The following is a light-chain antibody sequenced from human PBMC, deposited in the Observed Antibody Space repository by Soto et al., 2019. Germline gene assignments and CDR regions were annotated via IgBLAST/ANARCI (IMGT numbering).Light chain of an antibody. V-gene: IGKV3-20*01. Sequence: EIVLTQSPGTLSLSLGERATLSCRASQSVSSSSLAWYQQKPGQAPSLLIYGASNRATGVPDRFSGSGSGTDFTLTISRLEPEDFAVYYCQYYGSPPETLGQGTKVEIK. CDR2: GAS. CDR3: QYYGSPPET. J-gene: IGKJ1*01. CDR1: QSVSSSS.